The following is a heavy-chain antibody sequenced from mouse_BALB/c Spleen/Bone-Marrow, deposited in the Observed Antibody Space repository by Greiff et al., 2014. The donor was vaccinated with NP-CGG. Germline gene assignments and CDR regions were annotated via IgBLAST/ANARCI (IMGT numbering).Heavy chain of an antibody. D-gene: IGHD1-1*01. V-gene: IGHV1-7*01. CDR2: INPSTGYT. CDR1: GYTFTTSW. Sequence: VQLQQSGAELAKPGASVKMSCKASGYTFTTSWIHWVKQRPGRGLEWIGYINPSTGYTEYNQKFKDKATLTADKSSSTAYMQLSSLTSEDSAVYYCARIYYYGRDYWGQGTTLTVSS. CDR3: ARIYYYGRDY. J-gene: IGHJ2*01.